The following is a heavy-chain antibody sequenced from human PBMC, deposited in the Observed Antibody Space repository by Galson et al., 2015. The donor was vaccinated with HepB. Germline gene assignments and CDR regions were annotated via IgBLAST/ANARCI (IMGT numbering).Heavy chain of an antibody. CDR3: AGELSRFYYNYNGLDV. J-gene: IGHJ6*02. D-gene: IGHD3-10*01. CDR1: GLTFSSYG. CDR2: ISYNGSYK. Sequence: SLRLSCAASGLTFSSYGMHWVRQAPGKGLDWVAVISYNGSYKYYADSVKDRFTISRDNSRNTLYLQMNSLRTEDTAVYYCAGELSRFYYNYNGLDVLGQGTTVTVSS. V-gene: IGHV3-30*03.